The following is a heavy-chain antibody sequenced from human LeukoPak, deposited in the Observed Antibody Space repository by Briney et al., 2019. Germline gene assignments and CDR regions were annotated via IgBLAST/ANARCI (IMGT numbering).Heavy chain of an antibody. J-gene: IGHJ4*02. D-gene: IGHD3-9*01. CDR3: AKDLGLVIIQYYFDY. Sequence: GGSLRLSCAASGFTFSSYAMSWVRQAPGKGLEWVSAISGSGGSTYYADSVKGRFTISRDNSKNTLYLQMNSLRAEDTAVYYCAKDLGLVIIQYYFDYWGQGTLVTVSS. CDR2: ISGSGGST. CDR1: GFTFSSYA. V-gene: IGHV3-23*01.